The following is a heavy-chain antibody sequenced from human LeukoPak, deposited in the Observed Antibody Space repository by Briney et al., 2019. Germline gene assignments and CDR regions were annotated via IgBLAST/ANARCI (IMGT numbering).Heavy chain of an antibody. CDR3: AKDGQYRGYFDY. CDR2: ISGSGGST. J-gene: IGHJ4*02. V-gene: IGHV3-23*01. Sequence: PGGSLILSCAASGFTFSSYAMSWVRQAPGKGLEWVSAISGSGGSTYYADSVKGRFTISRDNSKNTLYLQMNSLRAEDTAVYYCAKDGQYRGYFDYWGQGTLVTVSS. D-gene: IGHD1-1*01. CDR1: GFTFSSYA.